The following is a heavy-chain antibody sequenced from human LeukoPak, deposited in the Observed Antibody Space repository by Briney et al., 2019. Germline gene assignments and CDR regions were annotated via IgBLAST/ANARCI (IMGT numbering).Heavy chain of an antibody. CDR2: IYYSGST. J-gene: IGHJ4*02. V-gene: IGHV4-59*01. D-gene: IGHD4-17*01. CDR1: GGSISSYY. CDR3: ARVGWESTVTWYYSDC. Sequence: SETLSLTCTVSGGSISSYYWSWIRQPPGKGLEWIGYIYYSGSTNYNPSLKSRVTISVDTSKNQFSLKLSSVTAADTAVYYCARVGWESTVTWYYSDCWGQGTLVTVSS.